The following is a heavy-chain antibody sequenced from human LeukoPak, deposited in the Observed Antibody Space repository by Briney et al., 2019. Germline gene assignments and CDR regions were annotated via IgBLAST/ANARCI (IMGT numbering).Heavy chain of an antibody. CDR3: ARDGGYDNHYFYYYMDV. J-gene: IGHJ6*03. V-gene: IGHV3-74*01. D-gene: IGHD5-12*01. CDR1: GFTFSSYW. CDR2: INSDGSST. Sequence: GGSLRLSCAASGFTFSSYWMHWVRQGPGKGLVWVSRINSDGSSTSYADSVKGRFTISRDSAKNSLYLQMNSLRAEDTAVYYCARDGGYDNHYFYYYMDVWGKGTTVTVSS.